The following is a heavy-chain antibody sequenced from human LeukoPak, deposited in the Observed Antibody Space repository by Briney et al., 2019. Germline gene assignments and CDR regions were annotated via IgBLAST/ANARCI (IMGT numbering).Heavy chain of an antibody. Sequence: SETLSLTCRVSGGSISSYYWSWIRQPPGKGLEWIGYIYYSGSTNYNPSLKSRVTISVDTSKNQLSLKLSSVTAADTAVYYCARAVGSESFMLWGQGTLVTVSS. V-gene: IGHV4-59*01. D-gene: IGHD3-10*01. CDR2: IYYSGST. CDR3: ARAVGSESFML. CDR1: GGSISSYY. J-gene: IGHJ4*02.